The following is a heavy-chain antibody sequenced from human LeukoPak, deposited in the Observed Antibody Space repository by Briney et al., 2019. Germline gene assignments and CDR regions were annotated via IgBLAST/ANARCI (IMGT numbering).Heavy chain of an antibody. Sequence: GGSLRLSCAASGFTFSSYAMSWVRQAPGKGLEWVSAISGSGGSTYYADSVKGRFTISRDNSKNTLYLQMNSLRAEDTAVYYCAKDSAAHHYYYGMDVWGQGTTATVSS. CDR1: GFTFSSYA. V-gene: IGHV3-23*01. D-gene: IGHD2-2*01. CDR2: ISGSGGST. CDR3: AKDSAAHHYYYGMDV. J-gene: IGHJ6*02.